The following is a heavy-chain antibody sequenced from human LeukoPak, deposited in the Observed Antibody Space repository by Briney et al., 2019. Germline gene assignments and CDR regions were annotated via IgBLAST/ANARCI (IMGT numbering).Heavy chain of an antibody. V-gene: IGHV4-59*01. CDR1: GGSISSYY. CDR2: IYYSEST. J-gene: IGHJ4*02. Sequence: SETLSLTCTVSGGSISSYYWSWIRQPPGKGLEWIGYIYYSESTNYNPSLKSRVTISVDTSKNQFSLKLSSVTAADTAVYYCARGDSSSWYYFDYWGQGTLVTVSS. CDR3: ARGDSSSWYYFDY. D-gene: IGHD6-13*01.